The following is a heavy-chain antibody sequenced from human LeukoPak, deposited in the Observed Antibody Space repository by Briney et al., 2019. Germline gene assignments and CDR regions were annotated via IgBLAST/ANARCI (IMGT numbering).Heavy chain of an antibody. V-gene: IGHV1-69*01. CDR3: ARAPVAMVFHLPDY. Sequence: SVKVSCKASGCTFSSYAISWVRQAPGQGLEWMGGIIPIFGTANYAQKFQGRVTITADESTSTAYMELSSLRSEDTAVYYCARAPVAMVFHLPDYWGQGTLVTVSS. J-gene: IGHJ4*02. CDR2: IIPIFGTA. CDR1: GCTFSSYA. D-gene: IGHD5-18*01.